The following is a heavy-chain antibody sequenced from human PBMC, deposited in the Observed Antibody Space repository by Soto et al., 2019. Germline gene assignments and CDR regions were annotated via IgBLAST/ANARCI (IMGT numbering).Heavy chain of an antibody. D-gene: IGHD3-10*01. V-gene: IGHV4-31*03. CDR2: IYYSGST. CDR3: ASIPREYGSGSYYNSLAFYY. J-gene: IGHJ4*02. Sequence: PSETLSLTCTVSGGSISSGGYYWSWIRQHPGKGLEWIGYIYYSGSTYYNPSLKSRVTISVDTSKNQFSLKLSSVTAADTAVYYCASIPREYGSGSYYNSLAFYYWGQGTLVTVSS. CDR1: GGSISSGGYY.